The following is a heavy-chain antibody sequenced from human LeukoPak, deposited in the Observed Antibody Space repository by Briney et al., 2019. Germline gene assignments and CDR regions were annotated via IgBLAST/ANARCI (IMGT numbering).Heavy chain of an antibody. V-gene: IGHV2-70*01. CDR3: XRGLTYYYGMDV. D-gene: IGHD3-10*01. J-gene: IGHJ6*02. CDR1: GFSLTTRGMF. CDR2: IDWDDDK. Sequence: SGPALLNPTPTLTLTCTFSGFSLTTRGMFVSWIRQPPGKALEWLAPIDWDDDKYYSTSLKTRLTISKNTSNNQLVLTMANIDPXXXXXXXXXRGLTYYYGMDVWGQGTTVTVSS.